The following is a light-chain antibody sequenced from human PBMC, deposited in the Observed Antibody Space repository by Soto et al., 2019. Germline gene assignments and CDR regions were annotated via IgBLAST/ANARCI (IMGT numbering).Light chain of an antibody. J-gene: IGLJ1*01. V-gene: IGLV1-40*01. CDR3: QSYDSSLSGYV. CDR1: SSNIGAGYA. CDR2: ENN. Sequence: QSVLTQPPSVSEAPGQRVTISCSGSSSNIGAGYAAHWYQQVPETAPKLLIYENNNRPSGVPDRFSGSKSGTSASLAITGLQAEDEAEYYCQSYDSSLSGYVFGTGTKLTVL.